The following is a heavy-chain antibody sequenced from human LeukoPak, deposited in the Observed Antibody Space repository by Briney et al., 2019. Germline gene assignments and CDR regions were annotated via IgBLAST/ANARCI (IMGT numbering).Heavy chain of an antibody. CDR2: ISGSGGST. D-gene: IGHD4-17*01. J-gene: IGHJ3*02. CDR3: TKYLSDNYGDYLDAFDI. V-gene: IGHV3-23*01. CDR1: GFTFSSYG. Sequence: GGSLRLSCAASGFTFSSYGMSWVRQAPGKGLEWVSAISGSGGSTYYADSVKGRFTISRDNSRNTLYLQMNSLRAEDTALYYCTKYLSDNYGDYLDAFDIWGRGTMVTVSS.